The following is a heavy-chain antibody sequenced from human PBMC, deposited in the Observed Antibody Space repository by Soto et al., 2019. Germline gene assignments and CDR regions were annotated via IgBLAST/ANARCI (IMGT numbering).Heavy chain of an antibody. CDR2: IDPSDSYT. Sequence: GESLKISCNGSGYSFTIYCISLVLQMPGKGLEWMGRIDPSDSYTNYSPSFQGHVTISADKSISTAYLQWSSLKASDTAMYYCARRGRYFDWLLPDYWGQGTLVTVSS. D-gene: IGHD3-9*01. V-gene: IGHV5-10-1*01. CDR3: ARRGRYFDWLLPDY. CDR1: GYSFTIYC. J-gene: IGHJ4*02.